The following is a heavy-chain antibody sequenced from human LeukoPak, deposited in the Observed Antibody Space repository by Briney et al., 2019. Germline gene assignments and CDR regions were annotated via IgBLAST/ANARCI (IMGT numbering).Heavy chain of an antibody. CDR2: IYTSGST. Sequence: SDTLSLTCTVSGGSISSYYWSWIGQPAGKGLEWIGRIYTSGSTNYNPSLKSHDTVSVDTSKNQFSLKLGSVTAADTAVYYCARDSGGDSSSWFSNWFDPWGQGTLVTVSS. CDR3: ARDSGGDSSSWFSNWFDP. J-gene: IGHJ5*02. CDR1: GGSISSYY. V-gene: IGHV4-4*07. D-gene: IGHD6-13*01.